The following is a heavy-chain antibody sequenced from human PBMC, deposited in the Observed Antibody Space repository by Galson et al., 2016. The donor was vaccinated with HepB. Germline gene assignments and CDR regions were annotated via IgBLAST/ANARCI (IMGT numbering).Heavy chain of an antibody. V-gene: IGHV4-39*01. CDR1: GGDINSPTSY. CDR3: ASFIYYGVDI. J-gene: IGHJ6*02. CDR2: VYYSGST. Sequence: SETLSLTCTVSGGDINSPTSYWGWIRQAPGKGLEWIATVYYSGSTRYTPSLMSRVTISVDTSKNQFSLTLTSVTAADTAVYYCASFIYYGVDIWGRGATVTVSS.